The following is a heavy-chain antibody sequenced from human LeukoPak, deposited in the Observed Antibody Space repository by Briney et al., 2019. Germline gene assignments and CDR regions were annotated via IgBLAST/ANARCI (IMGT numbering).Heavy chain of an antibody. CDR2: INHSGST. Sequence: SETLSLTCAVYGGSFSDYYWSWIRQPPGKGLEWIGEINHSGSTNYNPSLKSRVTISVDTSKNQFSLKLSSVTAADTAVYYCARRFSDFWSGPDAFDIWGQGTMVTVSS. V-gene: IGHV4-34*01. J-gene: IGHJ3*02. D-gene: IGHD3-3*01. CDR3: ARRFSDFWSGPDAFDI. CDR1: GGSFSDYY.